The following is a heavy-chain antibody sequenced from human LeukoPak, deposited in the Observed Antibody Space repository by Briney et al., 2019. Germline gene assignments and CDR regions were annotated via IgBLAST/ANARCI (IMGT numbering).Heavy chain of an antibody. Sequence: PSETLSLTCAVYGGSFSGYYWSWIRQPPGKGLEWIGEINHSGSTNYNPSPKSRVTISVDTSKNQFSLKLSSVTAADTAVYYCARGDPAPAELYCSGGSCSDWFDPWGQGTLVTVSS. J-gene: IGHJ5*02. V-gene: IGHV4-34*01. CDR1: GGSFSGYY. CDR3: ARGDPAPAELYCSGGSCSDWFDP. D-gene: IGHD2-15*01. CDR2: INHSGST.